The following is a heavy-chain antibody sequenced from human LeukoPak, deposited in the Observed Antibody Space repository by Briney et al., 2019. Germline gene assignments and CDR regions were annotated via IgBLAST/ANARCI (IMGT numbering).Heavy chain of an antibody. CDR3: ARGFYGSGSLTYYYYGMDV. CDR1: GGSISSYY. Sequence: SETLSLTCTVSGGSISSYYWSWLRQPPGKGLEWIGYIYYSGSTNYNPSLKSRVTISVDTSKNQFSLKLSSVTAADTAVYYCARGFYGSGSLTYYYYGMDVWGQGTTVTVSS. J-gene: IGHJ6*02. D-gene: IGHD3-10*01. V-gene: IGHV4-59*01. CDR2: IYYSGST.